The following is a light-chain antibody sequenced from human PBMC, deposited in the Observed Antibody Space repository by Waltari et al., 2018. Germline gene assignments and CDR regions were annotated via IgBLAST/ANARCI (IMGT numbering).Light chain of an antibody. Sequence: DRITVTCLARQSITNSLNWYQQRPGEAPKLLIHTASSLQSGVPSRFSGSGSGTDFSLTISTLQPEDFATYYCQQSYSFPRTFGQGTKVEI. CDR3: QQSYSFPRT. V-gene: IGKV1-39*01. CDR2: TAS. CDR1: QSITNS. J-gene: IGKJ1*01.